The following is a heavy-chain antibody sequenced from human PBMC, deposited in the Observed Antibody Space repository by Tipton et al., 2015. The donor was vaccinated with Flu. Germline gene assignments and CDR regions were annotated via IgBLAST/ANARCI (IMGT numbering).Heavy chain of an antibody. CDR1: GFIFSTYA. CDR2: IWSDGTNK. Sequence: SLRLSCSASGFIFSTYAMHWVRQAPGKGLEWVSVIWSDGTNKYYADSVKGRCTISRDSSKNTLYLQMDSLRAEDTAVYYCARESEDYYGMDVWGKGTTVTVSS. J-gene: IGHJ6*04. V-gene: IGHV3-33*01. D-gene: IGHD2-15*01. CDR3: ARESEDYYGMDV.